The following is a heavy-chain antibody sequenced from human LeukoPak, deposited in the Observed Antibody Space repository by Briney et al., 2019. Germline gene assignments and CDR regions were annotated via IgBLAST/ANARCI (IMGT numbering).Heavy chain of an antibody. Sequence: SVKVSCKASGGTCSSYAISWVRQAPGQGLEWMGGIIPIFGTANYAQKFQGRVTITADESTSTAYMELSSLRSEDTAVYYCASSGRYYYGSGTDKQLLYYYYYYGMDVWGQGTTVTVSS. V-gene: IGHV1-69*13. CDR3: ASSGRYYYGSGTDKQLLYYYYYYGMDV. CDR2: IIPIFGTA. J-gene: IGHJ6*02. D-gene: IGHD3-10*01. CDR1: GGTCSSYA.